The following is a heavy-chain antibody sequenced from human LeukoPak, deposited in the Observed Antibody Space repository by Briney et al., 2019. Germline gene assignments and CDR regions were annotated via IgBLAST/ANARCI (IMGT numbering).Heavy chain of an antibody. J-gene: IGHJ4*02. D-gene: IGHD5-24*01. CDR1: GFTFSSYS. CDR2: ISSSSYI. V-gene: IGHV3-21*01. CDR3: ARDLAITIQN. Sequence: PGGSLRLSCAASGFTFSSYSTNWVRQAPGKGLEWVSSISSSSYIYYADSVKGRFTISRDNAKNSLYLQMNSLRAEDTAVYYCARDLAITIQNWGQGTLVTVSS.